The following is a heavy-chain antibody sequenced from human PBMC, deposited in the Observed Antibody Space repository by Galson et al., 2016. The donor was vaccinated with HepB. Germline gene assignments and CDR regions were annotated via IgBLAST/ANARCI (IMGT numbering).Heavy chain of an antibody. V-gene: IGHV3-48*01. D-gene: IGHD3-10*01. J-gene: IGHJ6*04. Sequence: SLRLSCAASGSTFNSYSMNWVRQAPGKGLEWVSYISSSSSAIYYADSVKGRFTISRDNAKNSLYLQMNSLRAEDTAVYYCARGGSGRHPNQHYFYYYALDVWGIGATVTVSS. CDR3: ARGGSGRHPNQHYFYYYALDV. CDR1: GSTFNSYS. CDR2: ISSSSSAI.